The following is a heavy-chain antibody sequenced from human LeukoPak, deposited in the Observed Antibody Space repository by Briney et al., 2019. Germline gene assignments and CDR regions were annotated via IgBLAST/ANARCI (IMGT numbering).Heavy chain of an antibody. Sequence: SETLSLTCTVSGGSTSSYYWSWIRQPPGQGLEWIGNIFYSGSTTYNPSLKSRVTISIDTSKNQFSLKLSFVTAADTAMYYCARRHRYCSNTSCYAVDYWGQGTLVTVSS. V-gene: IGHV4-59*08. J-gene: IGHJ4*02. CDR2: IFYSGST. CDR1: GGSTSSYY. CDR3: ARRHRYCSNTSCYAVDY. D-gene: IGHD2-2*01.